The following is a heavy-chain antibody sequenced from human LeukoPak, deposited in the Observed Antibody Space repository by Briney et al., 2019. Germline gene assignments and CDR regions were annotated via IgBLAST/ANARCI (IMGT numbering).Heavy chain of an antibody. J-gene: IGHJ6*03. Sequence: SETLSLTCTVSGGSISSDSYYWSWIRQPAGKGLEWIGHIYTSGSTNYNPSLKSRVTISVDTSKNQFSLELSSVTAADTAVYYCARETPHIMMWYYYYYMDVWGKGTTVTISS. V-gene: IGHV4-61*09. D-gene: IGHD3-16*01. CDR2: IYTSGST. CDR1: GGSISSDSYY. CDR3: ARETPHIMMWYYYYYMDV.